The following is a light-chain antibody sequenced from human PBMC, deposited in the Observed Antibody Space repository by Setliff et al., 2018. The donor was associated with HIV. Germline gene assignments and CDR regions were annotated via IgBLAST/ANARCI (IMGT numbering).Light chain of an antibody. CDR1: SSDVGTYNA. CDR3: CSYAGGSSFV. Sequence: QSVLTQPASVSGSPGQSITISCTGTSSDVGTYNAVYWYQQHPGKAPKLMIYDVSTRPSGVSSRFSGSKSGNTASLTISGLQAEDEADYYCCSYAGGSSFVFGTGTKVTVL. CDR2: DVS. V-gene: IGLV2-23*02. J-gene: IGLJ1*01.